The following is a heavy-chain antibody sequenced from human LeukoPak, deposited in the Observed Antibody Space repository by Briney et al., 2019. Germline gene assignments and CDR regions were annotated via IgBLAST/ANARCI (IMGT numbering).Heavy chain of an antibody. V-gene: IGHV4-61*02. D-gene: IGHD4-17*01. CDR2: IYTSGST. J-gene: IGHJ4*02. CDR1: GGPISSGSYY. Sequence: PSQTLSLTCTVSGGPISSGSYYWSWIRQPAGKGLEWIGRIYTSGSTNYNPPLKSRVTISVDTSKNQFSLKLSSVTAADTAVYYCARADYGDYALDYWGQGTLVTVSS. CDR3: ARADYGDYALDY.